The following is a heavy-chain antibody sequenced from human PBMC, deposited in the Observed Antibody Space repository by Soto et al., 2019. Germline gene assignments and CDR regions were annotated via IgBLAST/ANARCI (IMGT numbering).Heavy chain of an antibody. Sequence: SETLSLTCAVYGGSFSGYYWSWIRQPPGKGLEWIGEINHSGSTNYNPSLKSRVTISVDTSKNQFSLKLSSVTAADTAVYYCQVSFRRFAYYYGMDVWGQGTTGSVFS. V-gene: IGHV4-34*01. CDR3: QVSFRRFAYYYGMDV. CDR1: GGSFSGYY. J-gene: IGHJ6*01. CDR2: INHSGST. D-gene: IGHD3-16*01.